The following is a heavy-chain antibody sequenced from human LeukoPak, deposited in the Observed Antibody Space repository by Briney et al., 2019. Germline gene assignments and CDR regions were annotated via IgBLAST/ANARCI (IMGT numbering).Heavy chain of an antibody. CDR3: ARGLEYDILTGYPEYFQH. CDR1: GGSFSGYC. Sequence: SETLSLTCAVYGGSFSGYCWSWIRQPPGKGLEWIGEINYSGSTNYNPSLKSRVTISVDTSKNQFSLKLSSVTAADTAVYYCARGLEYDILTGYPEYFQHWGQGTLVTVSS. CDR2: INYSGST. D-gene: IGHD3-9*01. V-gene: IGHV4-34*01. J-gene: IGHJ1*01.